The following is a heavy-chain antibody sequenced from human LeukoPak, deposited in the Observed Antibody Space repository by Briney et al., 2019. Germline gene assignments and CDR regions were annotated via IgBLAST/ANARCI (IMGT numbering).Heavy chain of an antibody. V-gene: IGHV1-2*02. Sequence: GASVKVSCTASGYTFTGYYMHWVRQAPGQGLEWMGWINPNSGGTNYAQKFQGRVTMTRDTSISTAYMELSRLRSDDTAVYYCARDRAYGDYGLPSYWGQGTLVTVSS. D-gene: IGHD4-17*01. CDR1: GYTFTGYY. CDR2: INPNSGGT. CDR3: ARDRAYGDYGLPSY. J-gene: IGHJ4*02.